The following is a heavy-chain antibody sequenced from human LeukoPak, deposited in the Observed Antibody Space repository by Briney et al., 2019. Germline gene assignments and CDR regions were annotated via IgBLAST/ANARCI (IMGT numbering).Heavy chain of an antibody. V-gene: IGHV3-23*01. CDR1: GFTFSSYA. D-gene: IGHD5-18*01. CDR3: ASVDTAMDGGYFDY. CDR2: ISGSGGST. Sequence: TGGSLRLSCAASGFTFSSYAMSWVRQAPGKGLEWVSAISGSGGSTYYADSVKGRFTISRDNSKNTLYLQMNSLRAEDTAVYYCASVDTAMDGGYFDYWGQGTLVTVSS. J-gene: IGHJ4*02.